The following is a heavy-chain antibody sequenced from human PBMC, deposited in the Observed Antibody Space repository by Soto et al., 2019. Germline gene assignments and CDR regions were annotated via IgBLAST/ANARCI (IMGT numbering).Heavy chain of an antibody. J-gene: IGHJ6*02. CDR3: AKAVSSSWGYYYYGMDV. V-gene: IGHV3-23*01. CDR2: ISGSGGST. CDR1: GFTFSSYA. D-gene: IGHD6-13*01. Sequence: GGSLRLSCAASGFTFSSYAMSWVRQAPGKGLEWVSAISGSGGSTSYADSVKGRFTISRDNSKNTLYLQMNSLRAEDTAVYYCAKAVSSSWGYYYYGMDVWGQGTTVTVSS.